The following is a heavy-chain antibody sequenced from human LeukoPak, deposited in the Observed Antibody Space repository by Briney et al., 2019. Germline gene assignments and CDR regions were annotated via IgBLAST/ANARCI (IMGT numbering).Heavy chain of an antibody. Sequence: GGSLRLSCAASGFTFSSYWMHWVRQAPGKGLVWVSRIKSDGKTNYADSVKGRFTMSRDNAKNTVSLQMNSLRAEDTGVYYCARAPSEIGGYYPEYFRHWGQGTLVTVSS. D-gene: IGHD3-22*01. CDR3: ARAPSEIGGYYPEYFRH. CDR1: GFTFSSYW. J-gene: IGHJ1*01. CDR2: IKSDGKT. V-gene: IGHV3-74*01.